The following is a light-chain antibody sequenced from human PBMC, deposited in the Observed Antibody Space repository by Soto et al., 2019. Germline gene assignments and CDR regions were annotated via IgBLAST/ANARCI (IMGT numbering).Light chain of an antibody. CDR1: SSDVGGYNY. CDR3: SSYTSGSTLLV. Sequence: QSALTQPASVSGSPGQSITISCTGTSSDVGGYNYVSWYQQHPGKAPKVMIYDVSKRPSGISHRFSGSKSGNTASLTISGLQVEDEGDYYCSSYTSGSTLLVFGGGTKLTVL. CDR2: DVS. J-gene: IGLJ2*01. V-gene: IGLV2-14*03.